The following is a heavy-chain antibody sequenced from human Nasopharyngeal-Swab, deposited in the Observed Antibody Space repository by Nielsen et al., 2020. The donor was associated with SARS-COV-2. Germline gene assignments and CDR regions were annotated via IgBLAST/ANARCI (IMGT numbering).Heavy chain of an antibody. Sequence: WVRQAPGQRLEWMGWINAGNGNTKYSQKFQGRVTITRDTSASTAYMELSSLRSEDTAVYYCARKGILTGYYGYYYYMDVWGKGTTVTASS. D-gene: IGHD3-9*01. CDR3: ARKGILTGYYGYYYYMDV. J-gene: IGHJ6*03. V-gene: IGHV1-3*01. CDR2: INAGNGNT.